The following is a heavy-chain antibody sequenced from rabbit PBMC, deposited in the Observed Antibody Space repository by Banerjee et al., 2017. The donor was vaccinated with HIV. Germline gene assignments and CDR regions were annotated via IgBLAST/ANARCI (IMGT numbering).Heavy chain of an antibody. D-gene: IGHD1-1*01. CDR2: INTSSGNT. CDR3: ARSYTGGSGPLYYFNL. CDR1: GFSFSNKYV. V-gene: IGHV1S45*01. Sequence: QEQLEESGGDLVKPEGSLTLTCTASGFSFSNKYVMCWVRQAPGKGLEWIACINTSSGNTVYASWAKGRFTISKTSSTTVTLQMTSLTAADTATYFCARSYTGGSGPLYYFNLWGQGTLVTVS. J-gene: IGHJ4*01.